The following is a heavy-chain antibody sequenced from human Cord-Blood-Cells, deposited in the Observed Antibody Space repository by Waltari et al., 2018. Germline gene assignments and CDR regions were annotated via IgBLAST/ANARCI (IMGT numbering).Heavy chain of an antibody. Sequence: QVQLVQSGAEVKKPGPSVKVPCKDSRYPFTGYYMHWVRQPPGQGPQWMGWVNPNSGGTNYAQKVQGRVTMTRDTSISTAYMELSRLRSDDTAVYYCARGVGGITGTTAFDIWGQGTMVTVSS. D-gene: IGHD1-7*01. CDR1: RYPFTGYY. J-gene: IGHJ3*02. CDR2: VNPNSGGT. V-gene: IGHV1-2*02. CDR3: ARGVGGITGTTAFDI.